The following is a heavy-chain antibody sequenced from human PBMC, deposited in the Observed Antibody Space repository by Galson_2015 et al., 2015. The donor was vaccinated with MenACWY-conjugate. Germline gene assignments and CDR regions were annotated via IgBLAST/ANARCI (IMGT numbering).Heavy chain of an antibody. CDR3: ARLAVPGLN. Sequence: SLRLSCAASGFTFGDYGMNWVRQAPGKGLEWVSYISSSGTTIYYSDSVKGRFTISRDNAKNSLYLQMNSLRAEDTAVYYCARLAVPGLNWGQGTLVTVSS. D-gene: IGHD6-19*01. CDR1: GFTFGDYG. CDR2: ISSSGTTI. V-gene: IGHV3-48*03. J-gene: IGHJ4*02.